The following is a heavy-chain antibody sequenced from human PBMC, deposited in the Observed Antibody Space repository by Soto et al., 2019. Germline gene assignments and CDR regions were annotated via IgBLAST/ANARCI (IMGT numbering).Heavy chain of an antibody. Sequence: QVQLQESGPELVKPSGTLSLTCAVSGGSISENWRRWVRQAPGQGLEWVAEVYHSGTTYYNPYLRGRVTISLDKSASQISLTLYSVTAAGTAVYYCARHVSEPRPRGFDFWGPGTLVTVSS. D-gene: IGHD3-10*01. J-gene: IGHJ4*02. CDR2: VYHSGTT. CDR1: GGSISENW. CDR3: ARHVSEPRPRGFDF. V-gene: IGHV4-4*02.